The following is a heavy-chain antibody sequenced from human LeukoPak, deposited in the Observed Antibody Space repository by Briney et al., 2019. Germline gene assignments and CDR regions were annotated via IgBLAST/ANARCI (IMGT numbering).Heavy chain of an antibody. Sequence: GGSLRLSCAASRFSFSSYTMNWVRQAPGKGLEWISYIDTTGTTTNYADSVRGRFTISRDNAKNSLYLQMDSLRAEDTALYYCARGLVVVAQYQHWGQGTLVTVSS. J-gene: IGHJ1*01. CDR3: ARGLVVVAQYQH. CDR2: IDTTGTTT. CDR1: RFSFSSYT. D-gene: IGHD2-15*01. V-gene: IGHV3-48*01.